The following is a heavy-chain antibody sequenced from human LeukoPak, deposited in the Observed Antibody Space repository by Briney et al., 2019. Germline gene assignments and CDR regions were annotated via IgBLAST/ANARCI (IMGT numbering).Heavy chain of an antibody. D-gene: IGHD7-27*01. Sequence: SETLSLTCTVSGGSISSYYWSWIRQPTGKGLEWIGRIYTSGSTNYNPSLKSRVTMLVDTSKNQFSLKLSSVTAADTAVYYCARDSTGDQRGWYYFDYWGQGTLVTVSS. CDR1: GGSISSYY. CDR2: IYTSGST. J-gene: IGHJ4*02. CDR3: ARDSTGDQRGWYYFDY. V-gene: IGHV4-4*07.